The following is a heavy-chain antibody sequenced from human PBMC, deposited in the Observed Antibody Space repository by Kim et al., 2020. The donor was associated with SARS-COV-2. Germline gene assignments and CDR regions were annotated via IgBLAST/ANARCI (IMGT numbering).Heavy chain of an antibody. CDR3: AKVIRYCSSTSCPTSDAFDI. V-gene: IGHV3-23*01. J-gene: IGHJ3*02. CDR1: GFTFSSYA. CDR2: ISGSGGST. Sequence: GGSLRLSCAASGFTFSSYAMSWVRQAPGKGLEWVSAISGSGGSTYYADSVKGRFTISRDNSKNTLYLQMNSLRAEDTAVYYCAKVIRYCSSTSCPTSDAFDIWGQGTMVTVSS. D-gene: IGHD2-2*01.